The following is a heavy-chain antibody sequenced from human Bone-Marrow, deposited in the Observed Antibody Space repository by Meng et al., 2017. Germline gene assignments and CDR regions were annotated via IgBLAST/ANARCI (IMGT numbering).Heavy chain of an antibody. CDR3: ARGAGAAMVRPDAFDI. J-gene: IGHJ3*02. D-gene: IGHD5-18*01. CDR2: IIPIFGTA. Sequence: SVKVSCKASGGTFSSYAISWVRQAPGQGLEWMGGIIPIFGTANYAQKFQGRVTITADESTSTAYMELSSLRSEDTAVYYCARGAGAAMVRPDAFDIWGQGTMVTVSS. CDR1: GGTFSSYA. V-gene: IGHV1-69*13.